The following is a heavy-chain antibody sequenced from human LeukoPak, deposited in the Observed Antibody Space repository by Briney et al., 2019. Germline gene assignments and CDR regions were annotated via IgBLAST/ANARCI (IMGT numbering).Heavy chain of an antibody. V-gene: IGHV4-4*07. CDR3: ARDRAMAGTNDAFDI. Sequence: PSETLSLTCTVPGGAISSYYWGWIRQPAGKGLEWIGRIYTSGSTNYNPSLKSRVTMSVDTSKNQFSLKLSSVPTADTAVYYCARDRAMAGTNDAFDIWGQGTMVTVSS. CDR2: IYTSGST. CDR1: GGAISSYY. D-gene: IGHD2-8*01. J-gene: IGHJ3*02.